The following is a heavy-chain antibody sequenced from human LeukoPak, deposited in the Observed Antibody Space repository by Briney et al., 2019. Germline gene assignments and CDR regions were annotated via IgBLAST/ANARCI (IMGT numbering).Heavy chain of an antibody. J-gene: IGHJ4*02. CDR3: ASAPTSSGWYYFDY. CDR2: INPNSGGT. D-gene: IGHD6-19*01. V-gene: IGHV1-2*02. Sequence: ASVKVSCKASGYTFTGYYMHWVRQAPGQGLEWMGWINPNSGGTNYAQKFQGRVTMTRDTSISTAYMELSRLRSDDTAVYYCASAPTSSGWYYFDYWGQGTLVTVSS. CDR1: GYTFTGYY.